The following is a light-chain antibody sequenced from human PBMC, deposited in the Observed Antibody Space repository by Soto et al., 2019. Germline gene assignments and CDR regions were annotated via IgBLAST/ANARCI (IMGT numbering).Light chain of an antibody. CDR1: GSNIGAGYD. CDR2: GNS. CDR3: QSYDTSLSAG. J-gene: IGLJ1*01. V-gene: IGLV1-40*01. Sequence: QSVLTQPPSVSGAPGQRVTISCTGSGSNIGAGYDVHWYQQLPGTAPKLLIYGNSNRPSGVPDRFSGSKSGTSASLAITGLQAEDEADYYCQSYDTSLSAGFGTGTKLTVL.